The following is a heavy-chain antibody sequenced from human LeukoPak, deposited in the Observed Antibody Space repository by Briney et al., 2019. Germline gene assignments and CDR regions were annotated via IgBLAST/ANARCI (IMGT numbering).Heavy chain of an antibody. J-gene: IGHJ4*02. CDR1: GYSFTNYW. Sequence: GESLKISCQISGYSFTNYWIGWVRQLPGKGLEWVGIIFPGDSDTHYSPSFRGQVTLSADQSNTTAYLQWDSLKASDSAIYYCVRHQRWGYHFDYWGQGTLISVSS. CDR3: VRHQRWGYHFDY. D-gene: IGHD3-16*01. V-gene: IGHV5-51*01. CDR2: IFPGDSDT.